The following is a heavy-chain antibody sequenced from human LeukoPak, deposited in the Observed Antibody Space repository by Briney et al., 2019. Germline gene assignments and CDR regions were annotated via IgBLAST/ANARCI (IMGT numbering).Heavy chain of an antibody. Sequence: GRSLRLSCAASGFTFSSSAMLWVRQAPDKGLEWVAVISYDGSNKYYAHSVKGRFTISRDNSKNTLYLQMNSLRADDTAVYYCARDRDSSGWYEGFDYWGQGTLVTVSS. D-gene: IGHD6-19*01. CDR1: GFTFSSSA. CDR2: ISYDGSNK. J-gene: IGHJ4*02. V-gene: IGHV3-30-3*01. CDR3: ARDRDSSGWYEGFDY.